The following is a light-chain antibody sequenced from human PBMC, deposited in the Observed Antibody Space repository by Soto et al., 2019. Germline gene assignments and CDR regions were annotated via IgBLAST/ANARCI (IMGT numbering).Light chain of an antibody. V-gene: IGKV3-11*01. J-gene: IGKJ4*01. CDR1: QSVGSN. CDR2: DAS. CDR3: QQRSKWPLT. Sequence: EIVLTQAAATLSLSPGERATLSCRASQSVGSNLAWFQQKPGQAPRLLIYDASNRATGIPARFSGSGSGTDFSLTISSLQPEDLAVYYCQQRSKWPLTFGGGTKVDIK.